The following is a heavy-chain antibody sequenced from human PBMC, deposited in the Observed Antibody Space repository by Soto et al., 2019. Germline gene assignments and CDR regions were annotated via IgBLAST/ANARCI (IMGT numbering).Heavy chain of an antibody. CDR2: INHSGST. V-gene: IGHV4-34*01. D-gene: IGHD6-19*01. Sequence: PSETLSLTCAVYGGSFSGYYWSWIRQPRGKGLERIGEINHSGSTNYNPSLKSRVIISVDTSKNQFSLKLSSVTAADTAVYYCERGSLYNFDSSGTELWFDPWGQGALVTVSS. CDR1: GGSFSGYY. CDR3: ERGSLYNFDSSGTELWFDP. J-gene: IGHJ5*02.